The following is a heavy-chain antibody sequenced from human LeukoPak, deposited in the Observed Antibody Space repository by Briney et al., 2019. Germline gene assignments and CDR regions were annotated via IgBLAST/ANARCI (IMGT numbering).Heavy chain of an antibody. CDR3: ARDLFCFSSVVVPAA. CDR1: GYTFTSYG. J-gene: IGHJ4*02. CDR2: ISAYNGNT. D-gene: IGHD2-2*01. Sequence: ASVKVSCKASGYTFTSYGISWVRQAPGQGLEWMGWISAYNGNTNYAQKLQGRVTMTTDTSTSTAYMELRSLRSDDTAVYYCARDLFCFSSVVVPAAWGQGTLVTVSS. V-gene: IGHV1-18*01.